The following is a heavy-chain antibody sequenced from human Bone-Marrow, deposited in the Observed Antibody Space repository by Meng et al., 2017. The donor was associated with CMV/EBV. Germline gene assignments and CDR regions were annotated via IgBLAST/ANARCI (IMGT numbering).Heavy chain of an antibody. Sequence: QITLKESGPTLSRPTQTPTLTCTVSGFSLSTTGVGVAWIRKPPGKALEWLALNYWDDDKRYSPSLKNRLTITKDTSKNQVILTMTNMDPVDTGTYYCAHRITYYRGAFDFWGQGTLVTVSS. D-gene: IGHD3-3*01. CDR2: NYWDDDK. J-gene: IGHJ4*02. V-gene: IGHV2-5*02. CDR1: GFSLSTTGVG. CDR3: AHRITYYRGAFDF.